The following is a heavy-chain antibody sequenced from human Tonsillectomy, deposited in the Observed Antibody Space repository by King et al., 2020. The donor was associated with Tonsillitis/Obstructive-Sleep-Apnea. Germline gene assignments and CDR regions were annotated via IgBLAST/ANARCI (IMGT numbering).Heavy chain of an antibody. D-gene: IGHD2-15*01. CDR1: GFTFSSYS. CDR3: AGDPTVVVVAATPYFDY. V-gene: IGHV3-21*01. J-gene: IGHJ4*02. CDR2: ISSSVSYI. Sequence: VQLVESGGGLVKPGGSLRLSCAASGFTFSSYSMNWFRQAPGKGMEWVASISSSVSYIHDADSLKGRLTLSRENAKNSLCLQMNSLRADDTAVYYCAGDPTVVVVAATPYFDYWGQGTLVTVSS.